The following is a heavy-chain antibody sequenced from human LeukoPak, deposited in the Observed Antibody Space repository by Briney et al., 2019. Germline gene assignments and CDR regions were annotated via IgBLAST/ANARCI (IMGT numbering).Heavy chain of an antibody. CDR1: GFTFSRNA. D-gene: IGHD3-22*01. CDR2: ISGDGVGT. CDR3: AKDANYLDSSRYLIPFDF. J-gene: IGHJ4*02. V-gene: IGHV3-23*01. Sequence: AGGSLRLSCGGSGFTFSRNAMNWVRQAPGKGLEWVAAISGDGVGTYYADSVKGRFDISRDNSKNALYLQMSSLRTEDTAVYYCAKDANYLDSSRYLIPFDFWGQGTLVTVSS.